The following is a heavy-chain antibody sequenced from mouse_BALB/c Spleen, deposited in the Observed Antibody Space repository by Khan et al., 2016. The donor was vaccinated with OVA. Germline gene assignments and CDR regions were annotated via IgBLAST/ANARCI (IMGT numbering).Heavy chain of an antibody. CDR1: GYSITSEYA. CDR2: INYSGNT. Sequence: EVQLKESGPGLVKPSQSLSLTCTVTGYSITSEYAWNWIRQFPGNKLEWMGYINYSGNTRFNPSLKNRTSITRDTSKNQFFLQLNSVTTEDTATYYCARKDYYDYDPFPYWGQGTLVTVSA. V-gene: IGHV3-2*02. J-gene: IGHJ3*01. CDR3: ARKDYYDYDPFPY. D-gene: IGHD2-4*01.